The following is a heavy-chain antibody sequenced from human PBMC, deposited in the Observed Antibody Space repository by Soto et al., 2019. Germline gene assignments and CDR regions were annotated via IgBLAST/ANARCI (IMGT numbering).Heavy chain of an antibody. V-gene: IGHV1-69*13. CDR1: GGTFSSYA. D-gene: IGHD6-6*01. CDR2: IIPIFGTA. J-gene: IGHJ6*02. CDR3: ARHSSSSSEYYYYGMDV. Sequence: ASVKVSCKASGGTFSSYAISWVRQAPGQGLEWMGGIIPIFGTANYAQKFQGRVTITADESTSTAYMELSSLRSEDTAVYYCARHSSSSSEYYYYGMDVWGQGTTVTVSS.